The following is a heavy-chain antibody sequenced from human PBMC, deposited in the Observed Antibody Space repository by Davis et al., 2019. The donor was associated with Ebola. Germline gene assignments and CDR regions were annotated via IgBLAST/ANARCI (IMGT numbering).Heavy chain of an antibody. CDR2: ISSSGSTI. Sequence: GESLKISCAASGFTFSSYEMNWVRQAPGKGLEWVSYISSSGSTIYYADSVKGRFTISRDNSKNTLYLQMNSLRAEDTAVYYCARTRCGGSCYPHAFDYWGQGTLVTVSS. CDR1: GFTFSSYE. D-gene: IGHD2-15*01. CDR3: ARTRCGGSCYPHAFDY. J-gene: IGHJ4*02. V-gene: IGHV3-48*03.